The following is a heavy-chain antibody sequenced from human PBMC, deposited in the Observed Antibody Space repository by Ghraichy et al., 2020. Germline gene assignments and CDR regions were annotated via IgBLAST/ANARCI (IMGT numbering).Heavy chain of an antibody. J-gene: IGHJ4*02. Sequence: SETLSLTCTVSGGSISSYYWSWIRQPPGKGLEWIRYIYYSGSTNYNPSLKSRVTISVDTSKNQFSLKLSTVTAADTAVYYCARTPAIPSPYFDYWGQGTLVTVSS. CDR2: IYYSGST. CDR1: GGSISSYY. V-gene: IGHV4-59*08. D-gene: IGHD2-2*02. CDR3: ARTPAIPSPYFDY.